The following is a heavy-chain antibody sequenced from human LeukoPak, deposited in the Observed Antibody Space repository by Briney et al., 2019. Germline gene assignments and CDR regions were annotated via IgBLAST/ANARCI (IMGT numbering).Heavy chain of an antibody. CDR1: GYTFTSYA. V-gene: IGHV1-3*01. CDR2: INAGNGNT. J-gene: IGHJ4*02. Sequence: GASVKVSCKASGYTFTSYAMHWVRQAPGQRLEWMGWINAGNGNTKYSQKFQGRVTITRDTSASTAYMELSSLGSEDTAVYYCARDQGSSSWYGSDYWGQGTLVTVSS. D-gene: IGHD6-13*01. CDR3: ARDQGSSSWYGSDY.